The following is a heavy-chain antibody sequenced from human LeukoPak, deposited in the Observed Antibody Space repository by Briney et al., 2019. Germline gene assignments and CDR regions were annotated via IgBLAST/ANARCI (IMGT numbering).Heavy chain of an antibody. D-gene: IGHD3-22*01. V-gene: IGHV3-9*01. CDR3: AKGARSSSGYTTD. CDR2: INWNSVSA. J-gene: IGHJ4*02. Sequence: PGGSLRLSCVASGFTFDDYAMHWVQQAPGKGLEWVAGINWNSVSAVYADSLKGRLTISRDNAKNSLFLQMNSLKTEDTAFYYCAKGARSSSGYTTDWGQGILVTVSS. CDR1: GFTFDDYA.